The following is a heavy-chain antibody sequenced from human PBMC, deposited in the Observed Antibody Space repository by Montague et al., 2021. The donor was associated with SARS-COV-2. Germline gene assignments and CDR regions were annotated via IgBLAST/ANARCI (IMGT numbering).Heavy chain of an antibody. CDR3: ARLESTRGVIIRGAFHI. CDR1: GGSISTYS. V-gene: IGHV4-59*13. J-gene: IGHJ3*02. D-gene: IGHD3-10*01. CDR2: VYYSGSI. Sequence: SETLSLTCTVSGGSISTYSWSWIRQPPGKGLEWIGYVYYSGSINYNPSLKSRVTLSIDTSKNQFSLKLSSVTAADTAVYYCARLESTRGVIIRGAFHIWGQGTKVTVSS.